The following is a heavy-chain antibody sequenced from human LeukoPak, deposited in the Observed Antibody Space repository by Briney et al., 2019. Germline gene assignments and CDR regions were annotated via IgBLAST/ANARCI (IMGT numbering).Heavy chain of an antibody. V-gene: IGHV1-3*01. CDR3: TRGTGCSGGSCSYYGMDV. Sequence: ASVKVSCKGSGYTFSSYAIHWVRQAPGQRLEWMGWINAGNGDTKYSQKFQGRVTITRDTSATTAYMELSSLRSEDTAVYYCTRGTGCSGGSCSYYGMDVWGQGTTVTVSS. CDR1: GYTFSSYA. J-gene: IGHJ6*02. D-gene: IGHD2-15*01. CDR2: INAGNGDT.